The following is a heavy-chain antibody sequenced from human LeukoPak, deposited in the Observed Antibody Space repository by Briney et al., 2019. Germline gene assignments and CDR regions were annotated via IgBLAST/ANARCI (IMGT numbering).Heavy chain of an antibody. CDR2: IYSGGST. CDR1: GFTVSSNY. CDR3: ARGHHYYDSSGYLDY. Sequence: PGGSLRLSCAASGFTVSSNYMSWVRQAPGKGLEWVSVIYSGGSTYYADSVKGRFTISRDNSKNTLYLQMYSLRAEDTAVYYCARGHHYYDSSGYLDYRGQGTLVTVSS. D-gene: IGHD3-22*01. J-gene: IGHJ4*02. V-gene: IGHV3-53*01.